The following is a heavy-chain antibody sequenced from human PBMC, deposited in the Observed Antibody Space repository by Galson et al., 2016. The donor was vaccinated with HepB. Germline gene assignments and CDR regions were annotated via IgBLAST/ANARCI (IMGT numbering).Heavy chain of an antibody. CDR2: IYYSGST. D-gene: IGHD4-17*01. J-gene: IGHJ4*02. Sequence: LSLTCTISGGSISSGDYYWNWIRQPPGKGLEWIGYIYYSGSTYYNPSLKSRVAISLDTSKIQFSLKLSSVTAADTAVYYCSRATDYGDTYYFDYWGQGTLGTVSA. CDR3: SRATDYGDTYYFDY. CDR1: GGSISSGDYY. V-gene: IGHV4-30-4*01.